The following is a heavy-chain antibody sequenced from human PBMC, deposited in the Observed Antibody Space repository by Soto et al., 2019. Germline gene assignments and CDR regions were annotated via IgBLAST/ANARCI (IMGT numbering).Heavy chain of an antibody. CDR3: VKGGRSSSWYPDWFDP. J-gene: IGHJ5*02. D-gene: IGHD6-13*01. CDR2: ISSNGGST. CDR1: GFTFSSYA. V-gene: IGHV3-64D*08. Sequence: PGGSLRLSCSASGFTFSSYAMHWVRQAPGKGQEYVSAISSNGGSTYYADSVKGRFTISRDNSKNTLYLQMSSLRAEDTAVYYCVKGGRSSSWYPDWFDPWGQGTLVTVSS.